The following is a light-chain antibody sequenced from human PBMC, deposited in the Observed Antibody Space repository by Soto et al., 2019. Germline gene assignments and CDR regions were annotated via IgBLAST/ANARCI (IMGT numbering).Light chain of an antibody. CDR3: QQYNTLNT. Sequence: EIAMTQSPATLSVSPGQRATLSCRASQNVNSNLAWYQQKPGHAPSLLMYNVSTRATGFPARFSGSGSGTEFTLTISRLQSEDSAIYYCQQYNTLNTFGQETKLEIK. V-gene: IGKV3-15*01. CDR1: QNVNSN. CDR2: NVS. J-gene: IGKJ2*01.